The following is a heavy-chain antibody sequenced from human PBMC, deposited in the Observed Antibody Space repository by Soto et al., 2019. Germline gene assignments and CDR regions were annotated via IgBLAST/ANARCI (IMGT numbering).Heavy chain of an antibody. J-gene: IGHJ4*02. CDR3: AYYCSSTTCDKRGGT. CDR2: IYYSGNT. Sequence: SETLSLTCTVSGGSISSSSYYWGWIRQPPGKGLEWIGSIYYSGNTYYNPSLKSRVTISVDTSKNQFSLKLTSVTAADTAVYYCAYYCSSTTCDKRGGTWGQGTLVTVSS. V-gene: IGHV4-39*01. CDR1: GGSISSSSYY. D-gene: IGHD2-2*02.